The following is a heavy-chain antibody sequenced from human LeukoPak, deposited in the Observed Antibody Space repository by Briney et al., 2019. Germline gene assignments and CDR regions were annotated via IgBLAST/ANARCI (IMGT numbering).Heavy chain of an antibody. CDR3: ARDSAGNQYSSGNFDL. CDR2: LYAGGES. CDR1: GFAVKSSY. J-gene: IGHJ4*02. Sequence: GGSLGLSCAASGFAVKSSYMNWVRQAPGKGLEWVSVLYAGGESYYADSVLGRFTISRDNSNNTVFLEMSSLTADDTAVYFCARDSAGNQYSSGNFDLWGQGTLVTVSS. V-gene: IGHV3-53*01. D-gene: IGHD3-10*01.